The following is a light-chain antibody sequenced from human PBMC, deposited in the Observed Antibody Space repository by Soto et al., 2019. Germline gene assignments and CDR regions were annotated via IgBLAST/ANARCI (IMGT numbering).Light chain of an antibody. Sequence: QSVLTQPASVSGSPGQSITISCTGTSSDVGSYNLVSWYQQHPGKAPKLMIYEGSKRPSGVSNRFSGSKSGNMASLTISGLQAEDEADYYCCSYAGSSTFEVFGGGTKVTVL. CDR2: EGS. V-gene: IGLV2-23*03. CDR1: SSDVGSYNL. CDR3: CSYAGSSTFEV. J-gene: IGLJ2*01.